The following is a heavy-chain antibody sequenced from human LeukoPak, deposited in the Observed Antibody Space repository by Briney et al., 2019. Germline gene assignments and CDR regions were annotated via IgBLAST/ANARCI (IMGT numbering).Heavy chain of an antibody. Sequence: GGSLRLSCAASGFTFNIYAMTWVRQDPGKGLEWVSAIGGSGDRTYYADSVKGRFTISRDNSKNTLYLQMNSLRAEDMAVYYCAKDRTQQPYGIFDYWGQGTLVTVSS. CDR2: IGGSGDRT. V-gene: IGHV3-23*01. CDR1: GFTFNIYA. CDR3: AKDRTQQPYGIFDY. J-gene: IGHJ4*02. D-gene: IGHD6-13*01.